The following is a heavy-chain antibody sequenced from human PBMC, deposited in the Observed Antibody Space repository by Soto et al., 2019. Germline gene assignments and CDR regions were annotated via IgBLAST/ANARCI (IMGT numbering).Heavy chain of an antibody. J-gene: IGHJ3*02. Sequence: EVQLVDSGGGLVKPGGSLRPSCAASGFNFFTYNMNWVRQAPGRGLEWVSFISSSGSYIYYADSVKGRFTISRDNARNSVYLQVNSLRVEDTAVYYCARDREATAGTNAFDIWGQGTTVTVSS. V-gene: IGHV3-21*01. CDR3: ARDREATAGTNAFDI. D-gene: IGHD6-13*01. CDR1: GFNFFTYN. CDR2: ISSSGSYI.